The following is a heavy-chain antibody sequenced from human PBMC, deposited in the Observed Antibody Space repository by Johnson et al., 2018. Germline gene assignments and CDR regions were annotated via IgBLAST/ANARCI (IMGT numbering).Heavy chain of an antibody. CDR2: IITIFGTV. CDR3: ARARLGSTSGMDV. J-gene: IGHJ6*02. V-gene: IGHV1-69*12. Sequence: QVQLVQSGAEVKKXGSSVKVXCKASGGTFSSYTISWVRQAPGQGLEWMGGIITIFGTVTSAQLFQGRVTITADESTSTAYMELSSLRSEDTAVYYCARARLGSTSGMDVWGQGTTVTVSS. CDR1: GGTFSSYT. D-gene: IGHD5/OR15-5a*01.